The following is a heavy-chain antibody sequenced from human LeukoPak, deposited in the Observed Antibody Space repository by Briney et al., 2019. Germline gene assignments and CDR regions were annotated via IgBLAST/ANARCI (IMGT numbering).Heavy chain of an antibody. V-gene: IGHV4-30-4*01. D-gene: IGHD6-13*01. CDR1: GGSISSGDYY. J-gene: IGHJ5*02. Sequence: PSQTLSLTCTVSGGSISSGDYYWGWIRQPPGKGLEWIGYIYYSGSTYYNPSLKSRVTISVDRSKNQFSLKLSSVTAADTAVYYCARGGGIAAHIEGFSWGQGTLVTVSS. CDR3: ARGGGIAAHIEGFS. CDR2: IYYSGST.